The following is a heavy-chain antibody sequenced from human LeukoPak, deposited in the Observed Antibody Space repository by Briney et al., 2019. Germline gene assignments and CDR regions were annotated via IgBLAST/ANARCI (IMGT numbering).Heavy chain of an antibody. D-gene: IGHD6-13*01. CDR2: INGDGSST. CDR1: GFTFSGSW. V-gene: IGHV3-74*01. CDR3: VGSLSAALHNWFDP. J-gene: IGHJ5*02. Sequence: GGSLRLSCAASGFTFSGSWMHWVRQAPGKGLMWVSLINGDGSSTYYTDSVKGRFTISRDNAKNTLYLQMNSLRDEDTAVYYCVGSLSAALHNWFDPWGQGTLVTVSS.